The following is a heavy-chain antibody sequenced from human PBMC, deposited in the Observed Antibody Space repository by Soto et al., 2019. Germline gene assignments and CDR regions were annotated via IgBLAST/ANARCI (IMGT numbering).Heavy chain of an antibody. CDR1: GFSFSGYD. D-gene: IGHD3-10*01. CDR2: IYHSGST. CDR3: ARALRPLNYYGSQD. V-gene: IGHV4-4*02. Sequence: VQLVESGGGLVKPGGSLRLSCAASGFSFSGYDMNWVRQAPGKGLEWIGEIYHSGSTNYNPSLKSRVTISVDKSKNQFSLKLSSVTAADTAVYYCARALRPLNYYGSQDWGQGTLVTVSS. J-gene: IGHJ4*02.